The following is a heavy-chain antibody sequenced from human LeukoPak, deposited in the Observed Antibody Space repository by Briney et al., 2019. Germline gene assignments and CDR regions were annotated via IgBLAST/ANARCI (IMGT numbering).Heavy chain of an antibody. CDR3: VKDPDPRYCSSTSCSPI. D-gene: IGHD2-2*01. Sequence: PGGSLRLSCAASGFTFSSYWMNWARQAPGKGLEWVSVIAGGGSSTYYADSVKGRFTISRDNSKNTLYLQMNSLRVEDTAVYYCVKDPDPRYCSSTSCSPIWGQGTMVTVSS. V-gene: IGHV3-23*01. CDR2: IAGGGSST. J-gene: IGHJ3*02. CDR1: GFTFSSYW.